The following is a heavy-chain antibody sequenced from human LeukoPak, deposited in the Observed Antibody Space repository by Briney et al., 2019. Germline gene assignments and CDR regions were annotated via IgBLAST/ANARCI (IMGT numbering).Heavy chain of an antibody. D-gene: IGHD6-19*01. CDR2: INHTGST. J-gene: IGHJ5*02. V-gene: IGHV4-34*01. CDR1: GGSFSGYY. Sequence: SETLSLTCAVYGGSFSGYYWSWIRQPPGKGLEWIGEINHTGSTNYNPSLKSRVIISVDTSKNQFSLNLSSVTAADTAVYYCARAAIAVAGTSGLRGWWFDPWGQGTLVTVSS. CDR3: ARAAIAVAGTSGLRGWWFDP.